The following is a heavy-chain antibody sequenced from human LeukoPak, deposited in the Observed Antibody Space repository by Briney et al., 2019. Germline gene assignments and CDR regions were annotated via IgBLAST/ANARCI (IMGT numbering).Heavy chain of an antibody. V-gene: IGHV4-31*03. CDR1: GGSISSGGYS. J-gene: IGHJ4*02. CDR3: ATAGHLYDSSGYQKTVDY. Sequence: PSETLSLTCTVSGGSISSGGYSWSWIRQHPGKGLEWIGYIYYSGSTYYNPSLKSRVTISVDTSKNQFSLKLSSVTAADTAVYYCATAGHLYDSSGYQKTVDYWGQGTLVTVSS. D-gene: IGHD3-22*01. CDR2: IYYSGST.